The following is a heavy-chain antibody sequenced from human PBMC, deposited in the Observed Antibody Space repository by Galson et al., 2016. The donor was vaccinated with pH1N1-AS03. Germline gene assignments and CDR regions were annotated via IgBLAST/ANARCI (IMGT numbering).Heavy chain of an antibody. Sequence: SLRLSCATSGFTISDYYMSWIRQTPGKGLEWIAYISSAGKTTYYGDPVKGRFTISRDNARNSLYLQMNRLRADDTAVYYCARDLLKYYIDSGSNAPGYWGLGTLVTGSS. J-gene: IGHJ1*01. V-gene: IGHV3-11*01. CDR2: ISSAGKTT. D-gene: IGHD3-10*01. CDR3: ARDLLKYYIDSGSNAPGY. CDR1: GFTISDYY.